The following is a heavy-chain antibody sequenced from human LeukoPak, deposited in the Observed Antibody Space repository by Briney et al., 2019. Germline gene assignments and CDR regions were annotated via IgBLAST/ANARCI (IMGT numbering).Heavy chain of an antibody. V-gene: IGHV3-7*01. J-gene: IGHJ4*02. D-gene: IGHD3-22*01. Sequence: GGSLRLSCAASGFSFTTYWMTWVRQAPGKGLQWVANINEDGSVKYYVDSVKGRFTISRDNTKNSLYLQMNSLRAEDTAVYYCARAHDSSGYYLNYFDYWGQGTLVTVSS. CDR2: INEDGSVK. CDR3: ARAHDSSGYYLNYFDY. CDR1: GFSFTTYW.